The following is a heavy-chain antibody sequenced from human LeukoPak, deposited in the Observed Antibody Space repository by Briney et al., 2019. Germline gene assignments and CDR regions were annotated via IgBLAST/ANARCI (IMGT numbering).Heavy chain of an antibody. CDR1: GYTFTSYY. D-gene: IGHD5-12*01. CDR2: INPSGGST. V-gene: IGHV1-46*01. J-gene: IGHJ5*02. CDR3: ARDLSRGNDPSDWFDP. Sequence: ASVKVSCKASGYTFTSYYMHWVRQAPGQGREWMGIINPSGGSTSDAQKFQGRVTMTRDMSTSTVYMELSSLRSEDTAVYYCARDLSRGNDPSDWFDPWGQGTLVTVSS.